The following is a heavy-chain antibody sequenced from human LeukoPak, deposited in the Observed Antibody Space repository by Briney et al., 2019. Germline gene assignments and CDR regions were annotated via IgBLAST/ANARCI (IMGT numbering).Heavy chain of an antibody. CDR2: ISYDGSNK. Sequence: GRSLRLSCAASGFTFSSYAMHWVRQAPGKGLEWVAVISYDGSNKYYADSMKGRFTISRDNSKNTLYLQMNSLRAEDTAVYYCARGGARLVLYRGFDPWGQGTLVTVSS. CDR1: GFTFSSYA. J-gene: IGHJ5*02. V-gene: IGHV3-30-3*01. D-gene: IGHD3-9*01. CDR3: ARGGARLVLYRGFDP.